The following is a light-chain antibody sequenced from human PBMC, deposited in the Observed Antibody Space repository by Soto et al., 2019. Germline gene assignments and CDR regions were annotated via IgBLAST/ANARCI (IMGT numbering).Light chain of an antibody. CDR2: GAS. Sequence: EIVLTQSPATLSLSPGERATLSCRASQRVSSYFAWYQQKPRQAPPLLISGASPRATGIPARFSGSGSGTELTLTISSLQSEDFALYYCQHYNNWPPAWTFGQGTKVDI. J-gene: IGKJ1*01. CDR3: QHYNNWPPAWT. CDR1: QRVSSY. V-gene: IGKV3-15*01.